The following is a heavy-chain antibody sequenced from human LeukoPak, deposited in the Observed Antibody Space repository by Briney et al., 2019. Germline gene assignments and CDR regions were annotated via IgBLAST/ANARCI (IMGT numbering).Heavy chain of an antibody. CDR1: GDSISSSSSY. CDR3: ARQHGYSYGNVDY. D-gene: IGHD5-18*01. CDR2: IYYSGST. J-gene: IGHJ4*02. Sequence: SETLSLTCSVSGDSISSSSSYWGWIRQPPGKGLEWIGSIYYSGSTYYNPSLKSRVTISVDTSKNEFSLKVSSVTAADTAVYYCARQHGYSYGNVDYWGQGTLVTVSS. V-gene: IGHV4-39*01.